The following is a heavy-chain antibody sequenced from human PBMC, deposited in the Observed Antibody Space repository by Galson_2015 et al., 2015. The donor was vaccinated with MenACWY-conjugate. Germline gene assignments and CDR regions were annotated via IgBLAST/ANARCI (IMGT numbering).Heavy chain of an antibody. Sequence: IIPVFHTTDYAQRFQGRLTITADESTSTVYMELSSLRSDDTAIYYCARPGGDYEQRTFFDYWGQGTLVTVSS. D-gene: IGHD4-17*01. CDR3: ARPGGDYEQRTFFDY. J-gene: IGHJ4*02. CDR2: IIPVFHTT. V-gene: IGHV1-69*01.